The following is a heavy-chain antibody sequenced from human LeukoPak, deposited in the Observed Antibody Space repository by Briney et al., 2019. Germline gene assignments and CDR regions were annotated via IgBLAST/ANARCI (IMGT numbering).Heavy chain of an antibody. CDR1: GFTFSSYG. V-gene: IGHV3-30*02. J-gene: IGHJ5*02. D-gene: IGHD1-14*01. CDR2: IRYDGSNK. Sequence: GGSLRLSCAASGFTFSSYGMHWVRQAPGKGLEWVAFIRYDGSNKYYADSVKGRFTISRDNSKNTLYLQMNSLRAEDTAVYYCARDTTPPKAGFDPWGQGTLVTVSP. CDR3: ARDTTPPKAGFDP.